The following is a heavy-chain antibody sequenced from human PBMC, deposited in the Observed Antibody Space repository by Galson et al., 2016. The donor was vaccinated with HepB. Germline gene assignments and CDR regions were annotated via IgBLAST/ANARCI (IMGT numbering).Heavy chain of an antibody. V-gene: IGHV5-51*01. CDR3: ARTMMTEYGLDV. D-gene: IGHD3-16*01. J-gene: IGHJ6*02. CDR2: IYPDDSDS. CDR1: GYIFTAYW. Sequence: QSGAEVKKPGESLKISCKASGYIFTAYWIGWVRKMPGKGLEWMGIIYPDDSDSRYSPSFQGQVTISVDKSISTAYLQWSSLKASDTAMYYCARTMMTEYGLDVWGQGTTVTVSS.